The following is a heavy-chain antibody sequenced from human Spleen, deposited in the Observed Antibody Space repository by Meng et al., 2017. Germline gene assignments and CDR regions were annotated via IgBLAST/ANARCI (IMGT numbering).Heavy chain of an antibody. V-gene: IGHV4-59*04. CDR2: IYYSGST. Sequence: SETLSLTCTVSGGSISSYYWSWIRQPPGKGLGWIGYIYYSGSTYYNPSLKSRVTMSADTSKNQFSLKLTSVTAADTAVYYCAGGAVVTLIFYHAMDVWGQGNMVNVSS. CDR3: AGGAVVTLIFYHAMDV. D-gene: IGHD2/OR15-2a*01. CDR1: GGSISSYY. J-gene: IGHJ6*02.